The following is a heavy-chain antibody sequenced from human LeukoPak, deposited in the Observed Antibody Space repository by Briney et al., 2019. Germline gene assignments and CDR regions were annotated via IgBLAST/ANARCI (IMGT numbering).Heavy chain of an antibody. J-gene: IGHJ4*02. CDR2: MQYDGSVI. Sequence: PGGSLRLSCAASGFSFSDYGTHWVRQAPGKGLEWVTFMQYDGSVIFYTDSVKGRFTISRDNAKNSLYLQMNSLRAEDTAVYYCASVGAQGIDYWGQGTLVTVSS. V-gene: IGHV3-30*02. D-gene: IGHD1-26*01. CDR3: ASVGAQGIDY. CDR1: GFSFSDYG.